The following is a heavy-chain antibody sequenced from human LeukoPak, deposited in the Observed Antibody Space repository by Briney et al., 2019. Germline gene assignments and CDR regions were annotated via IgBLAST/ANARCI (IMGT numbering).Heavy chain of an antibody. CDR3: ASPEEGHRSYAFDY. CDR2: IGAYNGNT. V-gene: IGHV1-18*01. J-gene: IGHJ4*02. CDR1: VYTFTSYG. Sequence: LKGSCKASVYTFTSYGISWGRHAPGQRLEGIGWIGAYNGNTKYAQKLQGRLTMTTDTSTSTAYMQLSRLRSDATAVYYCASPEEGHRSYAFDYWGQGTLVTVSS. D-gene: IGHD5-12*01.